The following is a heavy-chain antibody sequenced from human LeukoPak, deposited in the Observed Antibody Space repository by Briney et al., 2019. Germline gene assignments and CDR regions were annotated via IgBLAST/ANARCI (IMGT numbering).Heavy chain of an antibody. V-gene: IGHV1-3*03. CDR1: GYTFTSYA. CDR2: INAGNGNT. CDR3: ARDLGSGSYPRRAFDI. Sequence: GASVKVSCKASGYTFTSYAMHWVRQAPGQRLEWMGWINAGNGNTKYSQEFQGRVTITADKSTSTAYMELSSLRSEDTAVYYCARDLGSGSYPRRAFDIWGQGTMVTVSS. D-gene: IGHD1-26*01. J-gene: IGHJ3*02.